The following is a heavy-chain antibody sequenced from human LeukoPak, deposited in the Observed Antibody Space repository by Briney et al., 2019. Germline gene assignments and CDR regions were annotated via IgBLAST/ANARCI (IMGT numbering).Heavy chain of an antibody. D-gene: IGHD6-13*01. Sequence: SVKVSCKASGGTFSSYAISWVRQAPGQGLEWMGGIIPIFGTANYAQKFQGRVTITTDESPSTAYIELSSLRSEDTAVYYCAARRGRQSFGGVAAAGTSRYYYYYYMDVWGKGTTVTVSS. CDR3: AARRGRQSFGGVAAAGTSRYYYYYYMDV. J-gene: IGHJ6*03. CDR1: GGTFSSYA. V-gene: IGHV1-69*05. CDR2: IIPIFGTA.